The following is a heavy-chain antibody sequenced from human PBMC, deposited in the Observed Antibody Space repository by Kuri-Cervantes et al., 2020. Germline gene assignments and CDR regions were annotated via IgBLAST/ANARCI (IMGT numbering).Heavy chain of an antibody. CDR1: GGSISSGGYY. Sequence: LRLSCTVSGGSISSGGYYWSWIRQHPGKGLEWIGYIYYSGSTYYNPSLKSRVTISVDKSKNQFSLKLSSVTAADTAVYYCARVFSYYYDSSGYYSDWGQGTLVTVSS. CDR3: ARVFSYYYDSSGYYSD. D-gene: IGHD3-22*01. CDR2: IYYSGST. J-gene: IGHJ4*02. V-gene: IGHV4-31*03.